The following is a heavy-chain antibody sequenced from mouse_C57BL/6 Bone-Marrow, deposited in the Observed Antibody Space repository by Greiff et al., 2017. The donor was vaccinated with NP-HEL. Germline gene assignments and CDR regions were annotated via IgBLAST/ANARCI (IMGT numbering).Heavy chain of an antibody. D-gene: IGHD1-1*01. CDR2: IDPEDGET. CDR3: ARGYGSSDAAVDS. Sequence: VQLQQSGAELVKPGASVKLSCTASGFNFNDYYMHWVKQSTEQGLEWIGRIDPEDGETNYAPKFQGKATITADTSSNTAYMQLSSLTSEGTAVYYCARGYGSSDAAVDSWGQGTSVTVSS. J-gene: IGHJ4*01. V-gene: IGHV14-2*01. CDR1: GFNFNDYY.